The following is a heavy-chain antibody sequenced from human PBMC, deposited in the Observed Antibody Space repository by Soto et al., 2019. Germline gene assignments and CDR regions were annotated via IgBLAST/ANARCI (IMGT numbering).Heavy chain of an antibody. CDR1: GFTVSSNY. D-gene: IGHD1-1*01. CDR3: ARDSTNPHDLGGFDY. V-gene: IGHV3-66*02. Sequence: GGSLRLSCAASGFTVSSNYMSWVRQAPGKGLEWVSVIYSGGSTYYADSVKGRFTISRDNSKNTLYLQMNSLRAEDTAVYYCARDSTNPHDLGGFDYWGQGTLVTVSS. J-gene: IGHJ4*02. CDR2: IYSGGST.